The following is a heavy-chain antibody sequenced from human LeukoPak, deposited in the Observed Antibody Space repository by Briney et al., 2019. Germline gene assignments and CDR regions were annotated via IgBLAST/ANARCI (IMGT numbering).Heavy chain of an antibody. J-gene: IGHJ6*02. D-gene: IGHD3-9*01. CDR2: INPNSGGT. Sequence: ASVKVSCKASGSAFTGYNMHWVRQAPGQGLEWMGWINPNSGGTNYAQKSQGRVTMTRDMSISTAYMELSRLTSDDTAVYYCARWFTITSGDYDILTSSYHRGMDVWGQGTTVTVSS. CDR1: GSAFTGYN. CDR3: ARWFTITSGDYDILTSSYHRGMDV. V-gene: IGHV1-2*02.